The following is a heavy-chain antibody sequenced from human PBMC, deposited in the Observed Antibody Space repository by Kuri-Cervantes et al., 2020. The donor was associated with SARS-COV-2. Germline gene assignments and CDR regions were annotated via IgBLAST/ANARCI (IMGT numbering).Heavy chain of an antibody. CDR1: GFTFNNYA. CDR3: AKGGSRNWFDP. D-gene: IGHD1-14*01. Sequence: GGSLRLSCAASGFTFNNYAMTWVRQAPGKGLEWVSGITGDGTSTYYAASVKGRFTISRDNSKNTLSLQMNSLRAEDTAVYYCAKGGSRNWFDPWGQGTLVTVSS. CDR2: ITGDGTST. J-gene: IGHJ5*02. V-gene: IGHV3-23*01.